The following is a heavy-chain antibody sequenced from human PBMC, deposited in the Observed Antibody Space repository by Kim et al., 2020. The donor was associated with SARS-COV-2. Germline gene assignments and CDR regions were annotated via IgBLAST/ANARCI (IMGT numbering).Heavy chain of an antibody. CDR2: INNDGVDT. J-gene: IGHJ6*02. V-gene: IGHV3-74*01. CDR3: VRGSGSFGYGMGV. Sequence: GGSLRLSCAASGFTFSSYWMHWVRQAPGTGLVWVSRINNDGVDTIYADFVKGRFTISRDNAKNTLYLQMNSLRVEDTAVYFCVRGSGSFGYGMGVWGQWTPVTFSS. D-gene: IGHD3-3*01. CDR1: GFTFSSYW.